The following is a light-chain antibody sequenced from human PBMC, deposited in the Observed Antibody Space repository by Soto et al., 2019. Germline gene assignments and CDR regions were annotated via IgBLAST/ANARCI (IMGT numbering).Light chain of an antibody. V-gene: IGKV1-39*01. J-gene: IGKJ2*01. CDR3: QQGHSTPYT. CDR1: QNIRTY. Sequence: DIQMTQSPYSLSASVGDSVTITCRASQNIRTYLNWYQQKPGRAPKILIHSASALPSGVPSRFSGSGSGTEFTLTMRGLQPEDFATYSSQQGHSTPYTFGQGTKVEIK. CDR2: SAS.